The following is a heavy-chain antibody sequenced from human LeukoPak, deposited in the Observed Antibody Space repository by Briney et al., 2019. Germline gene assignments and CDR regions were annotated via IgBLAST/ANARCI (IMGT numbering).Heavy chain of an antibody. V-gene: IGHV3-23*01. CDR2: ISGSGGST. D-gene: IGHD5-24*01. CDR3: AKVGENRDGYNTGVFDY. Sequence: PGGSLRLSCAASGFTFSSYVMSWVRQAPGKGLEWVSSISGSGGSTYYADSVKGRFTISRDNSKNTLFLQMNSLRADDTAVYYCAKVGENRDGYNTGVFDYWGQGTLVTVSS. CDR1: GFTFSSYV. J-gene: IGHJ4*02.